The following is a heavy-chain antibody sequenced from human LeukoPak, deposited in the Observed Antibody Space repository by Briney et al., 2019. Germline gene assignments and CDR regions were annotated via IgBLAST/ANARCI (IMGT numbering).Heavy chain of an antibody. V-gene: IGHV3-30*02. CDR3: AKDGHYYMDV. CDR2: IRYDGSNK. Sequence: GGSLRLSCAASGFTFSNAWMSWVRQAPGKGLEWVAFIRYDGSNKYYADSVKGRFTISRDNSKNTLYLQMNSLRAEDTAVYYCAKDGHYYMDVWGKGTTVTISS. CDR1: GFTFSNAW. J-gene: IGHJ6*03.